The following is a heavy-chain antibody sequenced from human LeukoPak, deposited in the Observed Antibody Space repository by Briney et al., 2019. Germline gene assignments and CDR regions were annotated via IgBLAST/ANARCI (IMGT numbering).Heavy chain of an antibody. V-gene: IGHV3-74*01. CDR2: INTDGSIT. Sequence: GGSLRLSCAASGFTFSDYWIHWVRQAPGKGLVWVSRINTDGSITNYADSVKGRFTISRDNAKNTLYLQMNSLRAEDTAVYYCVSGSLQSGYNFDYWGQGALVTVSS. CDR1: GFTFSDYW. J-gene: IGHJ4*02. D-gene: IGHD3-3*01. CDR3: VSGSLQSGYNFDY.